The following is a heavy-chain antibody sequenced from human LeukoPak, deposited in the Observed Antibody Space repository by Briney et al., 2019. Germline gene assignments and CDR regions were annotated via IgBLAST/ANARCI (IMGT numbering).Heavy chain of an antibody. D-gene: IGHD4-17*01. CDR1: GLTFTNYG. CDR3: ARDDDYGDSLLDY. CDR2: ISYEGTIQ. Sequence: GRSLRLSCAASGLTFTNYGMHWVRQAPGKGLEWVAVISYEGTIQYYADSVKGRFTISRDNSKNTLYLQMNSLRAEDTAVYYCARDDDYGDSLLDYWGQGTLVTVSS. V-gene: IGHV3-30*03. J-gene: IGHJ4*02.